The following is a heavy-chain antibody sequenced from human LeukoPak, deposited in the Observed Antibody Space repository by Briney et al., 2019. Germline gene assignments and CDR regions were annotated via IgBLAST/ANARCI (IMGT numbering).Heavy chain of an antibody. D-gene: IGHD1-26*01. J-gene: IGHJ4*02. CDR3: ARGELSGSYYGDY. CDR2: ISSSGSYI. CDR1: GFTFSSYS. V-gene: IGHV3-21*01. Sequence: GGSLRLSCAASGFTFSSYSMNWVRQPPGKGLEWVSSISSSGSYIYYADSVKGRFTIPRDNAKNSLYLQMNSLRAEDTAVYYCARGELSGSYYGDYWGQGTLVTVSS.